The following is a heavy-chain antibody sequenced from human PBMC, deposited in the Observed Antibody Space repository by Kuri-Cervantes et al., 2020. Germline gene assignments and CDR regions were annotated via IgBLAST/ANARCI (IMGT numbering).Heavy chain of an antibody. V-gene: IGHV3-33*05. D-gene: IGHD1-1*01. J-gene: IGHJ6*02. CDR3: ARDLEDYYYGMDV. CDR1: GFTFSSYG. Sequence: GGSLRLSCAASGFTFSSYGMHWVRQAPGKGLEWVAVISYDGSNKYYADSVKGRFTISRDNSKNSLYLQMNSLRAEDTAVYYCARDLEDYYYGMDVWGRGTTVTVSS. CDR2: ISYDGSNK.